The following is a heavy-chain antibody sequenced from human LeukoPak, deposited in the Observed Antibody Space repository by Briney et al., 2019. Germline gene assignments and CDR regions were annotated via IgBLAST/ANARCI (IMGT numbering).Heavy chain of an antibody. Sequence: AGGSLRLSCAGSGFTFSDYYMSWIRQAPGKGLEWVSYISSSGSTIYYADSVKGRFTISRDNAKNSLYLQMNSLRAEDTAVYYCARASYYDFWSGPKGTDYWGQGTLVTVSS. CDR2: ISSSGSTI. CDR1: GFTFSDYY. CDR3: ARASYYDFWSGPKGTDY. D-gene: IGHD3-3*01. V-gene: IGHV3-11*04. J-gene: IGHJ4*02.